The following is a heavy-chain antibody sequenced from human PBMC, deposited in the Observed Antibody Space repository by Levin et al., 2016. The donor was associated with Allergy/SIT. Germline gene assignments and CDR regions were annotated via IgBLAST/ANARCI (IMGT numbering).Heavy chain of an antibody. D-gene: IGHD6-19*01. J-gene: IGHJ4*02. Sequence: LETLSLTCTVSGGSISSSSYYWGWIRQPPGKGLEWIGSIYYSGSTYYNPSLKSRVTISVDTSKNQFSLKLSSVTAADTAVYYCARFIAVAGTSVYWGQGTLVTVSS. CDR1: GGSISSSSYY. CDR2: IYYSGST. V-gene: IGHV4-39*01. CDR3: ARFIAVAGTSVY.